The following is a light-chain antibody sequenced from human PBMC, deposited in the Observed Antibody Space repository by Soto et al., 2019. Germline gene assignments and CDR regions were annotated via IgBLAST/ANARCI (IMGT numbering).Light chain of an antibody. CDR1: ESVSTN. CDR3: QQYSIWRT. V-gene: IGKV3-15*01. J-gene: IGKJ1*01. Sequence: EIVLTQSPATLSLAPGERLTLSCRASESVSTNLAWYQQKAGQAPRLLIYGASTRATGIPVRFSGSGSGTEFTLTISGLQSEEFAVYYCQQYSIWRTFGQGTKVDIK. CDR2: GAS.